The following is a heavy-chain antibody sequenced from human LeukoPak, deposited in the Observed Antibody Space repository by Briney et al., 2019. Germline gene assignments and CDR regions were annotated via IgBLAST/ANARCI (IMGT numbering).Heavy chain of an antibody. CDR1: GGSISSYY. Sequence: SETLSLTCTVSGGSISSYYWSWIRQPPGKGLEWIGYIYYSGSTNYNPSLKSRVTISVDTSKNQFSLKLSSVTAADTAVYYCARIRGSYWNYFDYWGQGTLVTVSS. CDR2: IYYSGST. V-gene: IGHV4-59*01. D-gene: IGHD1-26*01. J-gene: IGHJ4*02. CDR3: ARIRGSYWNYFDY.